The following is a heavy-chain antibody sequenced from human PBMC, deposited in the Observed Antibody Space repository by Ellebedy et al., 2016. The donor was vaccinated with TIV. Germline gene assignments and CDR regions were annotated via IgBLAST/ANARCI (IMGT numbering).Heavy chain of an antibody. Sequence: GGSLRLSCKGSGYSFTSYWISWVRQMPGKGLEWMGRIDPSDSYTNYSPSFQGHVTISADKSISTAYLQWSSLKASDTAMYYCARTGYCSSTSCPSYYYYGMDVWGQGTTVTVSS. CDR1: GYSFTSYW. CDR3: ARTGYCSSTSCPSYYYYGMDV. D-gene: IGHD2-2*01. CDR2: IDPSDSYT. V-gene: IGHV5-10-1*01. J-gene: IGHJ6*02.